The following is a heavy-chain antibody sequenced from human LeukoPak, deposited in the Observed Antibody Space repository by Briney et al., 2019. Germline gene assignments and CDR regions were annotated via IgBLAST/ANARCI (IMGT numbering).Heavy chain of an antibody. Sequence: NSSETLSLTCTVSGGSISSYYWSWIRQPPGKGLEWIGYIYYSGSTNYNPSLKRRVTISVDTSKNQFSLKLSSVTAADTAVYYCARNTAMVEFDYWGQGTLVTVSS. CDR3: ARNTAMVEFDY. J-gene: IGHJ4*02. CDR1: GGSISSYY. V-gene: IGHV4-59*01. CDR2: IYYSGST. D-gene: IGHD5-18*01.